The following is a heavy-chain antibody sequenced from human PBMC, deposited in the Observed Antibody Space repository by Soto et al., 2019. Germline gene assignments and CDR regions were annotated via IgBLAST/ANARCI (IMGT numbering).Heavy chain of an antibody. CDR3: ARVSNNAFDI. V-gene: IGHV4-59*12. CDR1: GCSISSYY. D-gene: IGHD7-27*01. CDR2: IYYSGST. J-gene: IGHJ3*02. Sequence: SETLSLTCTVSGCSISSYYWSWLRQPPGKGLEWIGYIYYSGSTNYNPSLKSRVTISVDTSKNQFSLKLSSVTAADTAVYYCARVSNNAFDIWGQGTMVTVSS.